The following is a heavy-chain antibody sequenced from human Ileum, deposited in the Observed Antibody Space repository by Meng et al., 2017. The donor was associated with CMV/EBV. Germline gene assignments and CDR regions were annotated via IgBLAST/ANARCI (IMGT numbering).Heavy chain of an antibody. D-gene: IGHD4-11*01. Sequence: VQLQVWGAGLLKPSETLSPTCAVYGGSFSGYYWSWIRQVPGKGLEWIGEFNHYGSTNYNPSLKSRVTISVDTSKNQFSLNLSSVTAADTAVYYCASGKSNLEYWGQGTLVTVSS. V-gene: IGHV4-34*01. J-gene: IGHJ4*02. CDR3: ASGKSNLEY. CDR2: FNHYGST. CDR1: GGSFSGYY.